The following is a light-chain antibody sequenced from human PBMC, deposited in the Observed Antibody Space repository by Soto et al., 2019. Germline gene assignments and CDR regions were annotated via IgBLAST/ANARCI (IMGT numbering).Light chain of an antibody. J-gene: IGLJ2*01. V-gene: IGLV1-40*01. CDR3: QSYDSRLSGRVV. CDR1: SSNIGAGYD. Sequence: QSVLTQPPSVSGAPGQRVTISCTGSSSNIGAGYDVHWYQQLPGTAPKLLIYGNSNRPSGVPDRFSGSKSGTSASLAITGLQADDEADYYCQSYDSRLSGRVVFGGGTKVTVL. CDR2: GNS.